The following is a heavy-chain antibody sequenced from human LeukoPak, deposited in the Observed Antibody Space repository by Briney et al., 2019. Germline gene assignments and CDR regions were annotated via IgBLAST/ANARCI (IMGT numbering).Heavy chain of an antibody. V-gene: IGHV4-59*01. D-gene: IGHD3-10*01. Sequence: PSETLSLTCIVSGGSLSGYYWSWIRQPPGKGLEWIAYIYYSGSTNYNPSLKSRVTISVDTSKNQFSLKLSSVTAADTAVYYCASYGSDTGGFDYWGQGTLVTVSS. CDR2: IYYSGST. J-gene: IGHJ4*02. CDR3: ASYGSDTGGFDY. CDR1: GGSLSGYY.